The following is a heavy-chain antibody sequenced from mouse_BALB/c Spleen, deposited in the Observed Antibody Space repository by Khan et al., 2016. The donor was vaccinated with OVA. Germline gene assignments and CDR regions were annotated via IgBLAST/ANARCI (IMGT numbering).Heavy chain of an antibody. CDR3: TKHLILYPYYVDD. V-gene: IGHV2-6-5*01. CDR2: IWGGGIT. Sequence: VQLQESGPGLVAPSQSLSITCTVSGFSLTDYGVSWIRQPPGKGLEWLGVIWGGGITYYNSALKSRLSISKDNSKSQVFLKMNSLQTDDTSMYYFTKHLILYPYYVDDWGQGTTLTVSS. CDR1: GFSLTDYG. J-gene: IGHJ2*01.